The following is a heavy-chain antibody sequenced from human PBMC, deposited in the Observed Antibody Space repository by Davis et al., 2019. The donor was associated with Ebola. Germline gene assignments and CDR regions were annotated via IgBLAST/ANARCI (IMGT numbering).Heavy chain of an antibody. V-gene: IGHV4-34*01. Sequence: GSLRLSCAVYGGSFSGYYWSWIRQPPGKGLEWIGEINHSGSTNYNPSLKSRVTISVDTSKNQFSLKLSSVTAADTAAYYCARTSVAANDAFDIWGQGTMVTVSS. CDR2: INHSGST. CDR1: GGSFSGYY. J-gene: IGHJ3*02. CDR3: ARTSVAANDAFDI. D-gene: IGHD2-15*01.